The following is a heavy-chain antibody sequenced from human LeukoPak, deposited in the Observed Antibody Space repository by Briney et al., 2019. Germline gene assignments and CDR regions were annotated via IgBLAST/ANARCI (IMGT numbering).Heavy chain of an antibody. CDR3: ARAWGAKPKTYYYDHNQRRPYWYFDL. CDR1: GGSFSGYY. J-gene: IGHJ2*01. V-gene: IGHV4-34*01. CDR2: INHSGST. D-gene: IGHD3-22*01. Sequence: SETLSLTCAVYGGSFSGYYWSWIRQPPGKGLEWIGEINHSGSTNYNPSLKSRVTISVDTSKNQFSLKLSSVTAADTAVYYCARAWGAKPKTYYYDHNQRRPYWYFDLWGRGTLVTVSS.